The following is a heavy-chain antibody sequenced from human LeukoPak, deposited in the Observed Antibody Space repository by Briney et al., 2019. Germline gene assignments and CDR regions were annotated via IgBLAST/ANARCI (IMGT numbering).Heavy chain of an antibody. D-gene: IGHD3-10*01. CDR2: ISYDGNNT. CDR1: GFSFSSYA. J-gene: IGHJ4*02. CDR3: ARDRSWVLRGLIE. Sequence: PGRSLRLSCAASGFSFSSYAMHWVRQAPGKGLEWVALISYDGNNTYYADSMKGRFTISRDNSRNTLYLQMNSLRPEDTSVYYCARDRSWVLRGLIEWGQGTLVTVSS. V-gene: IGHV3-30*04.